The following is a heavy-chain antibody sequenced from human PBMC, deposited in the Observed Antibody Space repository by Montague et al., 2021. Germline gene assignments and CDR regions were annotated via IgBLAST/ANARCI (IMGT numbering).Heavy chain of an antibody. D-gene: IGHD4-23*01. Sequence: SETLSLTCTVSGGSISSSSYYWGWIRQPPGKGLEWIGSIYYSGSTYYNPSLKSRLTISVYTSKNQFSLKLSSVTAANTAVYYWVETSSLYYHGMDVWGQGTTVTVSS. CDR1: GGSISSSSYY. J-gene: IGHJ6*02. CDR2: IYYSGST. V-gene: IGHV4-39*01. CDR3: VETSSLYYHGMDV.